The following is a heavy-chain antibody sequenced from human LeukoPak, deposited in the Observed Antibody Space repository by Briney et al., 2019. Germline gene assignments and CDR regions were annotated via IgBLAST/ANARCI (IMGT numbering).Heavy chain of an antibody. CDR2: MSPNSGNA. CDR1: GYTFTSCD. D-gene: IGHD3-10*01. V-gene: IGHV1-8*01. J-gene: IGHJ6*02. Sequence: ASVTVSCKASGYTFTSCDINWVRQAPGHGLEWMAWMSPNSGNAGYAQKFQGRVTMTRNTSISTAYLELSSLEAEDTAAYYCARGLGELRYYYYYAMDVWGQGTAVTVSS. CDR3: ARGLGELRYYYYYAMDV.